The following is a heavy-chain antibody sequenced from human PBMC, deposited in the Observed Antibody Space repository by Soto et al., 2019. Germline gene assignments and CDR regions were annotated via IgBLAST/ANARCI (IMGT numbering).Heavy chain of an antibody. CDR2: IKSDGSNI. Sequence: EVQLVESGGGLVRPGGSLRLSCEASGFTFSSYWMPWVRKAPGKGLVWVSRIKSDGSNINYADSVKGRFTISRDNAKNTLYLQMNSLRAEDTAIYYCARGGFSGSGSFIQGDYWGQGTLVTVSS. CDR3: ARGGFSGSGSFIQGDY. V-gene: IGHV3-74*01. CDR1: GFTFSSYW. D-gene: IGHD3-10*01. J-gene: IGHJ4*02.